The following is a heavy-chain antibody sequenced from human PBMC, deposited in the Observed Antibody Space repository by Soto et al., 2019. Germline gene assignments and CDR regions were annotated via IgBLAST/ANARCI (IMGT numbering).Heavy chain of an antibody. V-gene: IGHV1-8*01. CDR3: ARGPRNWGVDY. J-gene: IGHJ4*02. CDR1: AYTFTSYD. CDR2: MNPNNGNT. D-gene: IGHD7-27*01. Sequence: QVQLVQSGAEVKKPGASVKVSCKAAAYTFTSYDINWVRQATGQDFEWMGWMNPNNGNTDYAQKFQGRVTMTRDTSKSTAFMELSSLTSEDTAVYYCARGPRNWGVDYWGQGTLVTVSS.